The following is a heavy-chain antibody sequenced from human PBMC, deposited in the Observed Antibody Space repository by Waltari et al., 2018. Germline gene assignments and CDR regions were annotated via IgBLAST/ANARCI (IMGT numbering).Heavy chain of an antibody. CDR2: IYYSGST. J-gene: IGHJ6*03. CDR1: GGSISSYY. Sequence: QVQLQESGPGLVKPSETLSLTCTVSGGSISSYYWSWIRQPPGKGLGWIGYIYYSGSTNYTPSLKSRVTISVDTSKNQFSLKLSSVTAADTAVYYCARARRFLEWIREEHYYYYMDVWGKGTTVTVSS. CDR3: ARARRFLEWIREEHYYYYMDV. V-gene: IGHV4-59*01. D-gene: IGHD3-3*01.